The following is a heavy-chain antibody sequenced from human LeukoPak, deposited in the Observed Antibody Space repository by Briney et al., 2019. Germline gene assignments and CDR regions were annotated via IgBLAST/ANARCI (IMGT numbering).Heavy chain of an antibody. CDR3: AKFGELLNTLTYYDFWSGYYNGDY. V-gene: IGHV3-30*18. Sequence: GRSLRLSCAASGFTFSSYGMHWVRQAPGKGLEWVAVISYDGSNKYYADSVKGRFTISRDNSKNTLYLQMNSLRAEDTAVYYCAKFGELLNTLTYYDFWSGYYNGDYWGQGTLVTVSS. CDR1: GFTFSSYG. CDR2: ISYDGSNK. D-gene: IGHD3-3*01. J-gene: IGHJ4*02.